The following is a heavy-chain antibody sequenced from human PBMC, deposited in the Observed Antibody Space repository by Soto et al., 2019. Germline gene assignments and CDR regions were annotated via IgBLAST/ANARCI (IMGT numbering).Heavy chain of an antibody. Sequence: QVQLVESGGGVVQPGRSLRLSCAASGFTFSSYGMHWVRQAPGKGLERVAVIWYDGSNKYYADSVKGRFTISRDNSKNTLYLQMNSLRAEDTAVYYCARDSPVTALFDYWGQGTLVTVSS. CDR2: IWYDGSNK. CDR1: GFTFSSYG. D-gene: IGHD2-21*02. CDR3: ARDSPVTALFDY. J-gene: IGHJ4*02. V-gene: IGHV3-33*01.